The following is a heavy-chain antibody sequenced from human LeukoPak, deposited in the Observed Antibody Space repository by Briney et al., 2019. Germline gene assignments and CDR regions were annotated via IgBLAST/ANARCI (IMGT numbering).Heavy chain of an antibody. V-gene: IGHV4-34*01. CDR1: GGSFSGYY. CDR3: ARTRYYDSSSRIDY. Sequence: PSETLSLTCAVYGGSFSGYYWSWIRQPPGKGLEWIGEINHSGSTNYNPSLKSRVTISVDTSKNQFSLKLSSVTAADTAVYYCARTRYYDSSSRIDYWGQGTLVTVSS. D-gene: IGHD3-22*01. J-gene: IGHJ4*02. CDR2: INHSGST.